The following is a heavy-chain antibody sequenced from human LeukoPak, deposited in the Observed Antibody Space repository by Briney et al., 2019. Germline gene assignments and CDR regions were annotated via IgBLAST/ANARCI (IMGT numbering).Heavy chain of an antibody. D-gene: IGHD3-22*01. CDR3: TRRAKDDSSGYYST. CDR2: IRSKANSYAT. CDR1: GFTFSGSA. V-gene: IGHV3-73*01. J-gene: IGHJ5*02. Sequence: GGSLTLSCAASGFTFSGSAMHWVRQASGKGLEWVGRIRSKANSYATAYAASVKGSFTISRDESKNTAYLQMNSLKTEDTAVYYCTRRAKDDSSGYYSTWGQGTLVTASS.